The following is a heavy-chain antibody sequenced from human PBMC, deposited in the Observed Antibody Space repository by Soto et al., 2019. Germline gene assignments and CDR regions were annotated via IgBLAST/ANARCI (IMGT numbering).Heavy chain of an antibody. Sequence: SETLSLTCTVFGGSISSSSYYWGWIRQPPGKGLEWIGSIFYSGSTNYNPSLKSRITISVDTSKNQFSLKLSSVTAADTAVYYCARFTVTTDYWGQGTLVTVSS. J-gene: IGHJ4*02. CDR1: GGSISSSSYY. V-gene: IGHV4-39*07. D-gene: IGHD4-17*01. CDR2: IFYSGST. CDR3: ARFTVTTDY.